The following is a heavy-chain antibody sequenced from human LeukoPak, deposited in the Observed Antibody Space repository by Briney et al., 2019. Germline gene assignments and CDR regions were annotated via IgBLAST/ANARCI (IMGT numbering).Heavy chain of an antibody. CDR1: GYSFTSYW. J-gene: IGHJ3*02. CDR3: ARHPSPMVRGVTSPIPYDAFDI. Sequence: GESLQISCKGSGYSFTSYWIRWVRQMPGKGQEWMGRIDPSDSYTNYSPSFQGHVTISADESISTAYLQWSSLKASDTAMYYCARHPSPMVRGVTSPIPYDAFDIWGQGTMVTVSS. D-gene: IGHD3-10*01. V-gene: IGHV5-10-1*01. CDR2: IDPSDSYT.